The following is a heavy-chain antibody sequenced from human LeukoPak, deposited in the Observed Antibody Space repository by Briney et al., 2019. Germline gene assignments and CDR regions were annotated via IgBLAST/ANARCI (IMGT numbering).Heavy chain of an antibody. CDR2: INPNSGGT. Sequence: ASVKVSCKASGYTFTGYYMHWVRQAPGQGLEWMGWINPNSGGTNYAQKFQSRVTMTRDTSISTAYMELSRLRSDDTAVYYCARVRPGDKNWFDPWGQGTLVTVSS. CDR1: GYTFTGYY. D-gene: IGHD3-10*01. CDR3: ARVRPGDKNWFDP. J-gene: IGHJ5*02. V-gene: IGHV1-2*02.